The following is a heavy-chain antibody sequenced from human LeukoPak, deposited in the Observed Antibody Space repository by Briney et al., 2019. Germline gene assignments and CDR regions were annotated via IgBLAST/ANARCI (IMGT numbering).Heavy chain of an antibody. CDR1: GGSISSSNW. J-gene: IGHJ4*02. D-gene: IGHD4-23*01. Sequence: SETLSLTCAVSGGSISSSNWWSWVRQPPGKGLEWIGYIYYSGSTNYNPSLKSRVTISIDTSKNQFSLKLSSVTAADTAVYYCARDNPYGGNRRFDYWGQGTLVTVSS. CDR3: ARDNPYGGNRRFDY. CDR2: IYYSGST. V-gene: IGHV4-4*02.